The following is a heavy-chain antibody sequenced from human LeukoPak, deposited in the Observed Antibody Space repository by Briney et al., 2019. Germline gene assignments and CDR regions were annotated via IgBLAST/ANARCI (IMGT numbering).Heavy chain of an antibody. Sequence: GGSLRLSCAASGFTVSSNYMSWVRQAPGKGLEWVSVIYSGGSTYYADSVKGRFTISRHNSKNTLYLQMNSLRAEDTAVYYCARGLYDSSGYYPYYFDYWGQGTLVTVSS. D-gene: IGHD3-22*01. J-gene: IGHJ4*02. V-gene: IGHV3-53*04. CDR1: GFTVSSNY. CDR3: ARGLYDSSGYYPYYFDY. CDR2: IYSGGST.